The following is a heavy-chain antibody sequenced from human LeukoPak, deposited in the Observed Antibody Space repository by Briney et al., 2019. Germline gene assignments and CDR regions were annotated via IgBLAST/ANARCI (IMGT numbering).Heavy chain of an antibody. D-gene: IGHD3-10*01. CDR3: ARDMADYYGSGTSTSGIDY. CDR2: INAGNGNT. Sequence: ASVKVSCKASGYTFTSYAMHWVRQAPGQRLEWMGWINAGNGNTKYSQKFQGRVTMTRDTSTSTVYMELSSLRSEDTAVYYCARDMADYYGSGTSTSGIDYWGQGTLVTVSS. CDR1: GYTFTSYA. J-gene: IGHJ4*02. V-gene: IGHV1-3*01.